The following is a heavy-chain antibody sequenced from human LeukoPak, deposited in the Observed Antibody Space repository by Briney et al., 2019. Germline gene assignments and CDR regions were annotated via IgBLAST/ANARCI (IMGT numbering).Heavy chain of an antibody. CDR2: ISSSGSTI. J-gene: IGHJ6*04. CDR3: ARDNCASSGSYGICSYGMDV. CDR1: GFTFSDYY. D-gene: IGHD3-10*01. V-gene: IGHV3-11*04. Sequence: SGGSLRLSCAASGFTFSDYYMSWLRQAPGKGLEWVSYISSSGSTIYYADSGKGRFTISRDNAKDSLYLQMNSLRAEDTAVYYWARDNCASSGSYGICSYGMDVWGKGTTVTVSA.